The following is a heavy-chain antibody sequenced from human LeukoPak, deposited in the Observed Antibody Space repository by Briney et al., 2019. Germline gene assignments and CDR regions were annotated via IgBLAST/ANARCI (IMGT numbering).Heavy chain of an antibody. Sequence: VASVKVSCKASGYTFTDYFTNWVRQAPGQGLEWMGWINPKSGGTVYAQKFQGRVTMTRDTSSSTAYMELSRLRFDDTVVYYCARGPRITIFGVVMANDAFDIWGQGAMVTVSS. CDR1: GYTFTDYF. D-gene: IGHD3-3*01. V-gene: IGHV1-2*02. CDR2: INPKSGGT. CDR3: ARGPRITIFGVVMANDAFDI. J-gene: IGHJ3*02.